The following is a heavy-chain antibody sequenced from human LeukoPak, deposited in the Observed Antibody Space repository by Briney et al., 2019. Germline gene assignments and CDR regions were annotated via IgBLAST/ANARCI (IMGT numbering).Heavy chain of an antibody. J-gene: IGHJ6*04. CDR3: ARPVGLQLMDV. V-gene: IGHV3-20*04. D-gene: IGHD5-24*01. CDR1: GFTFDDYG. CDR2: INWNGGST. Sequence: GGSLRLSCAASGFTFDDYGMSWVRQAPGKGLEWVSGINWNGGSTGYADSVKGRFTISRDNAKNSLYLQMNSLRAEDTAVYYCARPVGLQLMDVWGKGTTVTVSS.